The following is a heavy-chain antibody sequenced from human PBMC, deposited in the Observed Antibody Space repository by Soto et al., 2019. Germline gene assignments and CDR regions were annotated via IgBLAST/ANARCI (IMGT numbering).Heavy chain of an antibody. D-gene: IGHD2-2*01. CDR3: ARDRIVVVPAAMKPYYYYGMDV. J-gene: IGHJ6*02. CDR1: GGSISSSNW. Sequence: QVQLQESGPGLVKPSGTLSLTCAVSGGSISSSNWWSWVRQPPGKGLEWIGEIYHSGSTNYNPSLKSRVTISVDKSTNQFSLKLSSVTAADTAVYYCARDRIVVVPAAMKPYYYYGMDVWGQGTTVTVSS. V-gene: IGHV4-4*02. CDR2: IYHSGST.